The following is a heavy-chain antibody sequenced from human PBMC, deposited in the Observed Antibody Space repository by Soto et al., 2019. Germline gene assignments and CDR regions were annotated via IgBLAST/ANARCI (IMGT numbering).Heavy chain of an antibody. J-gene: IGHJ4*02. CDR2: IKSKTDGGIT. CDR3: TTDRPRDY. CDR1: GFTFSNAW. V-gene: IGHV3-15*01. Sequence: GGSLRLSCAASGFTFSNAWMSWVRQAPGKGLEGVGRIKSKTDGGITDYDATLKGRFIISRDDSKNTLYLQMNSLKTEDTAVYYCTTDRPRDYWGQGTLVTVSS.